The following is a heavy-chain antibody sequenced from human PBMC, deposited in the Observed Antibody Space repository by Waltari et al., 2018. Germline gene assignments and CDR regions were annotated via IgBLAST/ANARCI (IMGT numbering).Heavy chain of an antibody. Sequence: QLQLQESGPGLVKPSETLSLTCTVSGGSISSSSYFWGWVRQPPGKGREWIGSINYSGKTYYTSSLKSRVTISVDTSKNQFSLQLRSVTAADTAVYYCSRLGIAVAGTLFDYWGQGTLVIASS. V-gene: IGHV4-39*01. CDR3: SRLGIAVAGTLFDY. J-gene: IGHJ4*02. CDR1: GGSISSSSYF. D-gene: IGHD6-19*01. CDR2: INYSGKT.